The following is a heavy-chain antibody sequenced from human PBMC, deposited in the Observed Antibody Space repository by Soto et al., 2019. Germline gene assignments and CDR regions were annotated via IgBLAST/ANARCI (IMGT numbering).Heavy chain of an antibody. CDR1: GGSISSSSYY. D-gene: IGHD2-15*01. CDR3: ANIGYCSGGSCYGSDY. CDR2: IYYSGST. J-gene: IGHJ4*02. V-gene: IGHV4-39*01. Sequence: QSQTLSLTCPVSGGSISSSSYYWGWIRQPPGKGLEWIGSIYYSGSTYYNPSLKSRVTISVDTSKNQFSLKLSSVTAADTAVYYCANIGYCSGGSCYGSDYWGQGTLVTVSS.